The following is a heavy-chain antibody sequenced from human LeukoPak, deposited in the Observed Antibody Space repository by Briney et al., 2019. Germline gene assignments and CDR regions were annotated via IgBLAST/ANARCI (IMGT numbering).Heavy chain of an antibody. Sequence: SETLSLTCTVSGGSVSIGSYYCSWIRQPPGKWLGWIWYIYYSGSTNYNPSLKSRVTISIDTSKNQFSLKLSSVTAADTAVYYCARDSPRRVFLDAFDIWGQGTMVTVSS. J-gene: IGHJ3*02. CDR3: ARDSPRRVFLDAFDI. CDR1: GGSVSIGSYY. CDR2: IYYSGST. D-gene: IGHD5-24*01. V-gene: IGHV4-61*01.